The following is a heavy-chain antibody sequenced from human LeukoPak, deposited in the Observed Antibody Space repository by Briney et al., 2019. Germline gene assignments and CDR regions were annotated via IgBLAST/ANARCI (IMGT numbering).Heavy chain of an antibody. CDR3: ARVSDISVAAYFDY. J-gene: IGHJ4*02. V-gene: IGHV3-20*04. CDR2: INWNGGST. D-gene: IGHD6-19*01. Sequence: LPGGSLRLSCTVSGFTVSINSMSWVRQAPGKGVEWVSTINWNGGSTGYADSVKGRFTISRDNAKNSLYLQMNSLRAEDTALYYCARVSDISVAAYFDYWGQGTLVTVSS. CDR1: GFTVSINS.